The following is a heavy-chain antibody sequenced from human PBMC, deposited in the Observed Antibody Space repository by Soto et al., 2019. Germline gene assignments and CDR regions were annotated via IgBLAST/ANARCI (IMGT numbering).Heavy chain of an antibody. V-gene: IGHV4-39*01. CDR3: ASLYGDYVDS. CDR2: IYYSGST. D-gene: IGHD4-17*01. CDR1: GGSISSRSYY. Sequence: SETLSLTCTVSGGSISSRSYYWGWIRQPPGKGLEWIANIYYSGSTYYNPSLKSRVTISVDTSQNQFSLKLSSVTAADTAVYYCASLYGDYVDSWGQGTLVTVSS. J-gene: IGHJ4*02.